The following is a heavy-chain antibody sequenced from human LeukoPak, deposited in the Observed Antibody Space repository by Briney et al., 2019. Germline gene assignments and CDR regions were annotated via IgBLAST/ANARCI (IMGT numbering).Heavy chain of an antibody. Sequence: SETLSLTCSVSGDSISNYYWSWIRQPAGKGLEWLGRFYTSGSTNYNPSLKSRVTMSVDTSKNQFSLNLSSVTAADTAVYYCAKGSGSYYYYYMDVWGKGTTVTISS. V-gene: IGHV4-4*07. CDR2: FYTSGST. J-gene: IGHJ6*03. CDR3: AKGSGSYYYYYMDV. D-gene: IGHD3-10*01. CDR1: GDSISNYY.